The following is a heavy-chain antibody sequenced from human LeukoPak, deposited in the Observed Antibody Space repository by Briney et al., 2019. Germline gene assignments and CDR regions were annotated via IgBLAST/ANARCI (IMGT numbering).Heavy chain of an antibody. J-gene: IGHJ4*02. V-gene: IGHV4-39*07. D-gene: IGHD6-13*01. CDR1: GGSISSSSYY. CDR2: IYYSGST. CDR3: ARDSMGSSSWYGDTNFDY. Sequence: SETLSLTCTVSGGSISSSSYYWGWIRQPPGKGLEWIGSIYYSGSTYYNPSLKSRVTISVDTSKNQFSLKLSSVTAADTAVYYCARDSMGSSSWYGDTNFDYWGQGTLVTVSS.